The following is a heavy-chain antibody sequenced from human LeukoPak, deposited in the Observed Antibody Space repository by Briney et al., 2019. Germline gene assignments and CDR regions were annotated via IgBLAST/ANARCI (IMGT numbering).Heavy chain of an antibody. Sequence: SQTLSLTCTVSGGSISSGGYYWSWIRQHPGKGLEWIGYIYYSGSTYYNPSLKSRVTISEDTSKNQFSLKLTSVTAADTAVYYCARVGKNIAAAGTKGDYWGQGTLVTVSS. CDR2: IYYSGST. J-gene: IGHJ4*02. D-gene: IGHD6-13*01. V-gene: IGHV4-31*03. CDR3: ARVGKNIAAAGTKGDY. CDR1: GGSISSGGYY.